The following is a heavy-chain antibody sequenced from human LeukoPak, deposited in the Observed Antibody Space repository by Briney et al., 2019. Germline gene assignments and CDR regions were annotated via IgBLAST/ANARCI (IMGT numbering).Heavy chain of an antibody. CDR1: GRTFSSYA. CDR3: ARDRDDSVWGSYRVFDY. Sequence: SVNVSCKASGRTFSSYAISWLRQSPGQGREWMGRIIPILGITNYAKKFQGRVTINADKSTSTAYMEMSRLRHEDTAVYYCARDRDDSVWGSYRVFDYWGQGTLVTVSS. D-gene: IGHD3-16*02. J-gene: IGHJ4*02. V-gene: IGHV1-69*04. CDR2: IIPILGIT.